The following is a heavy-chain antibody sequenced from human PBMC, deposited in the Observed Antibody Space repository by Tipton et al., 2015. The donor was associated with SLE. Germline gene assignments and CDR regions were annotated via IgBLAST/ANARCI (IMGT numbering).Heavy chain of an antibody. CDR2: ISSSGSNI. D-gene: IGHD3-3*01. CDR3: ARGQDLRFLEWTDNWFDP. J-gene: IGHJ5*02. V-gene: IGHV3-48*03. Sequence: SLRLSCAASGFTFSSYEMSWVRQAPGKGLEWASYISSSGSNIYYADSVKGRFTISRDNAKNSLYLQMNSLRAEDTAVYYCARGQDLRFLEWTDNWFDPWGQGTLVTVSS. CDR1: GFTFSSYE.